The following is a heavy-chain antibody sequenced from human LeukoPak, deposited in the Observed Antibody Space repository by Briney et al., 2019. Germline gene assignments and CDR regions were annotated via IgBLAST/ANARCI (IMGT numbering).Heavy chain of an antibody. CDR2: INSDGSST. CDR1: GFAFSRFW. CDR3: ARDEYSSGWFVGY. Sequence: GGSLRLSCAASGFAFSRFWMHWVRQAPGKGLVWVSRINSDGSSTSYADSVKGRFTISRDNAKNTLYLQMNSLRAEDTAVYYCARDEYSSGWFVGYWGQGTLVTVSS. V-gene: IGHV3-74*01. D-gene: IGHD6-19*01. J-gene: IGHJ4*02.